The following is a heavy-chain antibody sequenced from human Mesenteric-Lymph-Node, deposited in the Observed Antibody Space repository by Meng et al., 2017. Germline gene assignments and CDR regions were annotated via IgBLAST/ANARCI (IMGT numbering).Heavy chain of an antibody. CDR3: ASFDHIPRRNYFDY. V-gene: IGHV4-30-4*01. D-gene: IGHD2-21*01. CDR2: IHHSGSA. J-gene: IGHJ4*02. CDR1: GGSMGSGNYY. Sequence: QGQVRECGPGLVGPSQTLWRTCIVSGGSMGSGNYYWSWIRQPPGKGLEWIGYIHHSGSAYYNPSLKSRVSISVDTSKNQFSLNLNSMTAADTAVYYCASFDHIPRRNYFDYWGQGTLVTVSS.